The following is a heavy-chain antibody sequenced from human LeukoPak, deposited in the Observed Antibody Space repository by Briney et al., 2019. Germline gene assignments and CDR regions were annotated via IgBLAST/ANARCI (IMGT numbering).Heavy chain of an antibody. D-gene: IGHD3-10*01. J-gene: IGHJ3*02. V-gene: IGHV1-69*13. CDR3: ARDHLPTYYYGSGTKGHDAFDI. CDR2: IIPIIGKA. CDR1: GGTFSSYA. Sequence: GASVKVSCKASGGTFSSYAISWVRQSPGQGLEWMGGIIPIIGKANYAQKFQGRVTITADESTSTAYMELSSLRSEDTAVYYCARDHLPTYYYGSGTKGHDAFDIWGQGTMVTVSS.